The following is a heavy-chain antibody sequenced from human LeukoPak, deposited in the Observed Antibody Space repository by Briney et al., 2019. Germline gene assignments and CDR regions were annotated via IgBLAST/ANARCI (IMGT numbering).Heavy chain of an antibody. D-gene: IGHD6-6*01. CDR1: GGSISSSSYY. CDR3: ARGGASSRYFDY. CDR2: IYYSGST. J-gene: IGHJ4*02. Sequence: SETLSLTCTVSGGSISSSSYYWGWIRQPPGKGLEWIGSIYYSGSTYYNPSLKSRVTISIDTSKSQFSLDLRSVTDADTALYFCARGGASSRYFDYWGQGTLVTVSS. V-gene: IGHV4-39*07.